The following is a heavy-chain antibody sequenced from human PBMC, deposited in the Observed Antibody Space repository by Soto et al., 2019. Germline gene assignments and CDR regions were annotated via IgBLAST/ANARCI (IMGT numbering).Heavy chain of an antibody. CDR2: INAGNGNT. D-gene: IGHD1-1*01. Sequence: ASVKVSCKASGYTFTSYAMHWVRQAPGQRLEWMGWINAGNGNTKYSQKFQGRVTITRDTSASTAYMELSSLRSEDTAVYYCARGRDAYKGGRSWGQGTPVTVSS. V-gene: IGHV1-3*01. J-gene: IGHJ4*02. CDR1: GYTFTSYA. CDR3: ARGRDAYKGGRS.